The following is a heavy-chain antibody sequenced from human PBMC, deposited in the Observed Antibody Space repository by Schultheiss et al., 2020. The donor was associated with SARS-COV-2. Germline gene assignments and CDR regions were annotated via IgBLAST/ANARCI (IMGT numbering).Heavy chain of an antibody. D-gene: IGHD6-19*01. V-gene: IGHV4-39*07. Sequence: SETLSLTCTVSGGSIYSTSFYWGWIRLPPGKGLEWIGNIHHRGTTYYNPSLKSRVTISVDKSKNQFSLKLTSVTAADTAVYYCAREVAGTLWFDYWGRGTLVTVSS. CDR2: IHHRGTT. CDR1: GGSIYSTSFY. J-gene: IGHJ4*02. CDR3: AREVAGTLWFDY.